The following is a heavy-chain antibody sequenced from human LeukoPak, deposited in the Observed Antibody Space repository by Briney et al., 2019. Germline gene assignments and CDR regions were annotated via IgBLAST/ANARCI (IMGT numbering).Heavy chain of an antibody. J-gene: IGHJ4*02. V-gene: IGHV3-23*01. CDR3: ATVVGLGGLDGYNSVGDY. Sequence: GGSLRLSCAASGFTFSSYAMSWVRQAPGRGLEWVSAISGSGGRTYYADSVKGRFTISRDNSKNTLYLQMNNLRAEDTAVYYCATVVGLGGLDGYNSVGDYWGQGTLVTVSS. D-gene: IGHD5-24*01. CDR2: ISGSGGRT. CDR1: GFTFSSYA.